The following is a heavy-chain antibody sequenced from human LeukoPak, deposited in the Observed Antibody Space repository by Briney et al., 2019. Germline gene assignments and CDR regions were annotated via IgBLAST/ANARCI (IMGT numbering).Heavy chain of an antibody. CDR3: ARGSVWFDP. CDR1: GYTFTGYY. J-gene: IGHJ5*02. Sequence: ASVKVSCKASGYTFTGYYMHWVRQAPGKGLDWMGWINPNSGGTNYAQKFQGRVTMTRVTSIRTAYMELSRLRSDDTAVYYCARGSVWFDPWGQGTLVTVSS. V-gene: IGHV1-2*02. CDR2: INPNSGGT.